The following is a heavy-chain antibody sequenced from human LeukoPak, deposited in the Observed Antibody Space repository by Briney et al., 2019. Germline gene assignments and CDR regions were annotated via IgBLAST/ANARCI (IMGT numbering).Heavy chain of an antibody. CDR2: INPSGGST. CDR1: GYTFTGYY. D-gene: IGHD1-26*01. J-gene: IGHJ4*02. V-gene: IGHV1-46*01. Sequence: ASVKVSCKASGYTFTGYYMHWVRQAPGQGLEWMGIINPSGGSTTYAQKFQGRVTVTRDTSTSTVYMELSRLRSEDTAVYYCARGGSYSEFDYWGQGTLVTVSS. CDR3: ARGGSYSEFDY.